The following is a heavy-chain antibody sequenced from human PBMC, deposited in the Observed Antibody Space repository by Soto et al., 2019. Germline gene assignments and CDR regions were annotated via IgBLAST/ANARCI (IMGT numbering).Heavy chain of an antibody. J-gene: IGHJ6*02. CDR1: GFSFNSHA. D-gene: IGHD3-10*01. V-gene: IGHV3-23*01. Sequence: GGSLRLSCAASGFSFNSHAMTWVRQAPGRGLEWVAAINSGVDAFYADSVKGRFTISRDNSKDTLYLQVNSLGVEDTALYYCAKVLSLRTSGKYHKPFFHGMDVWGLGTTVTVSS. CDR2: INSGVDA. CDR3: AKVLSLRTSGKYHKPFFHGMDV.